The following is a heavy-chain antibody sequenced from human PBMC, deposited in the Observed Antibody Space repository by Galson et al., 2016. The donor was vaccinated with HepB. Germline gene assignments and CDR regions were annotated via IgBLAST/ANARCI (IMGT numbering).Heavy chain of an antibody. CDR2: IGTAGDT. V-gene: IGHV3-13*04. J-gene: IGHJ6*02. CDR3: VRGLPISTAIV. Sequence: SLRLSCAGSGFTFSWSDLHWVRQPIGKGLEWVTGIGTAGDTYYLDSVKGRFPISRENAKNSFYLQMDSLRVGDTAVYYCVRGLPISTAIVWGQGTTVTVSS. D-gene: IGHD2-2*02. CDR1: GFTFSWSD.